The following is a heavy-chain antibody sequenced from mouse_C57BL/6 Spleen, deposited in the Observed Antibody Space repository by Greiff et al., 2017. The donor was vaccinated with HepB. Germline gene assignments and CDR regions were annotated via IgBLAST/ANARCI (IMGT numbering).Heavy chain of an antibody. CDR3: ARRGPLWYFDV. J-gene: IGHJ1*03. CDR2: INPNNGGT. V-gene: IGHV1-26*01. CDR1: GYTFTDYY. D-gene: IGHD3-3*01. Sequence: EVQLQQSGPELVKPGASVKISCKASGYTFTDYYMNWVKQSHGKSLEWIGDINPNNGGTSYNQKFKGKATLTVDKSSSTAYMELRSLTSEDSAVYYCARRGPLWYFDVWGTGTTVTVSS.